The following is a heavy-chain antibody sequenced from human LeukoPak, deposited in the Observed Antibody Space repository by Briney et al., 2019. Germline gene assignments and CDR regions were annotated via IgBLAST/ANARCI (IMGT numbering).Heavy chain of an antibody. D-gene: IGHD6-19*01. CDR2: IYPGDSDT. CDR3: ARRSSGGKDSDY. Sequence: GESLKISCKGSGYSITNYWIAWVRQQAGKGLEWLGIIYPGDSDTRDRPSFEGQVTISADKSISTAYLQWSTLKASDTAMYYGARRSSGGKDSDYWGQGTLVTVSS. V-gene: IGHV5-51*01. CDR1: GYSITNYW. J-gene: IGHJ4*02.